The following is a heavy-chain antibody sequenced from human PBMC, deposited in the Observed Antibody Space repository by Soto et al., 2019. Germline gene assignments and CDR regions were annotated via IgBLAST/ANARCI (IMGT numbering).Heavy chain of an antibody. CDR3: AKKVNSGPGSQYFDY. J-gene: IGHJ4*02. D-gene: IGHD3-10*01. CDR2: FRTGGDDGTT. Sequence: EVQLLESGGGLVQPGGSLRLSCAASGFTFSSYSMSWVRQAPGKGLEWVSGFRTGGDDGTTYYADSVKRRFTISRDNSKNTLFLQTNSLTAEDTAIYYCAKKVNSGPGSQYFDYWGQGTLVTVSS. CDR1: GFTFSSYS. V-gene: IGHV3-23*01.